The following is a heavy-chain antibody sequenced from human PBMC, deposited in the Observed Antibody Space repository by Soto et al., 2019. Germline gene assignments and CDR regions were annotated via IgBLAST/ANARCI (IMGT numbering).Heavy chain of an antibody. CDR1: GGSISRTTHY. D-gene: IGHD1-20*01. CDR3: ARRLTRTERFDY. Sequence: SETLSLTCVVSGGSISRTTHYWGWIRQPPGKGLEWIGNIYYSGSTFYNPSLQSRVTISVDTSKNQFSLKLTSATAADTAVYYCARRLTRTERFDYWGQGDLVTVS. J-gene: IGHJ4*02. CDR2: IYYSGST. V-gene: IGHV4-39*01.